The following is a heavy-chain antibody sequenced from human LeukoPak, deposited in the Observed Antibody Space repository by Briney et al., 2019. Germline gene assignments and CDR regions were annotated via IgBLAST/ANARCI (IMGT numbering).Heavy chain of an antibody. CDR3: ARDYYDSGGFHRTFDI. Sequence: YYTEGGNYNPSLKSRVTISLDTSRNQFSLKLTSVTAADTAVYYCARDYYDSGGFHRTFDIWGQGTMVTVSS. V-gene: IGHV4-59*01. CDR2: YYTEGG. D-gene: IGHD3-22*01. J-gene: IGHJ3*02.